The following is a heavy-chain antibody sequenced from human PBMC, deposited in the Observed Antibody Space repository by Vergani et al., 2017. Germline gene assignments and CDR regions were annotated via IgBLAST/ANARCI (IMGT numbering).Heavy chain of an antibody. CDR1: GYTFTDYY. J-gene: IGHJ6*02. V-gene: IGHV1-69-2*01. Sequence: EVQLVQSGAEVKKPGATVYISCKVSGYTFTDYYMHWVQQAPGKGLEWMGLVDPEDGETIYAEKFQGRVTITADTSTDTAYMELSSLRSEDTAVYYCATPSKXIVATGDYYYGMDVWGQGTTVTVSS. CDR2: VDPEDGET. D-gene: IGHD5-12*01. CDR3: ATPSKXIVATGDYYYGMDV.